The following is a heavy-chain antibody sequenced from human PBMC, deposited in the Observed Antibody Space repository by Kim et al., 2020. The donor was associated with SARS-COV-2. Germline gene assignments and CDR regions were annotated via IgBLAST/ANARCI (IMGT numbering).Heavy chain of an antibody. CDR3: ARDASSYHVWSGSRRYAIDV. CDR2: INPDRDVT. Sequence: ASVKVSCKASGYIFRGNYIHWVRQAPGQGLEWMGWINPDRDVTNYAQKFQGRVTMTRDTSLSTVYMELHRLTSDDAAVYFCARDASSYHVWSGSRRYAIDVWGQGTTVTVSS. J-gene: IGHJ6*02. CDR1: GYIFRGNY. V-gene: IGHV1-2*02. D-gene: IGHD3-3*01.